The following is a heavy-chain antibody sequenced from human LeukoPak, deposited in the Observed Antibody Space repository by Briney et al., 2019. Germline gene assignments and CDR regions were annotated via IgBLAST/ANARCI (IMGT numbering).Heavy chain of an antibody. V-gene: IGHV3-48*01. CDR1: GFTFSSYS. D-gene: IGHD3-22*01. CDR3: ARHSYDSSDYSSSDAFDI. CDR2: ISSSSSTI. J-gene: IGHJ3*02. Sequence: GGSLRLSCAASGFTFSSYSMNWVRQAPGKGLEWVSYISSSSSTIYYADSVEGRFTISRDNAKNSLYLQMNSLRAEDTAVYYCARHSYDSSDYSSSDAFDIWGQGTMVTVSS.